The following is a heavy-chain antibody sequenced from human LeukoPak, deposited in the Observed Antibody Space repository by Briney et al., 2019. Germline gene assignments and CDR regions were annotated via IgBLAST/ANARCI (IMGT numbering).Heavy chain of an antibody. CDR1: GGSLSSSNW. D-gene: IGHD3-9*01. CDR3: ARTLRYFDWLSLGSWFDP. J-gene: IGHJ5*02. V-gene: IGHV4-4*02. CDR2: IYHSGST. Sequence: SETQSLTCAVSGGSLSSSNWWSWVRQPPGKGLAWIGEIYHSGSTNYNPSLKSRVTISVDKSKNQFSLKLSSVTAADTAVYYCARTLRYFDWLSLGSWFDPWGQGTLVTVSS.